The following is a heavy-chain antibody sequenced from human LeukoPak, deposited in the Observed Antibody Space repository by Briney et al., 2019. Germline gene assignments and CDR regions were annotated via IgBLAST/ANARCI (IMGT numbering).Heavy chain of an antibody. CDR3: ARGIQLWHYLDY. CDR2: IYYSGST. CDR1: GGSISSGGHY. V-gene: IGHV4-61*08. D-gene: IGHD5-18*01. Sequence: SETLSLTCTVSGGSISSGGHYWSWIRQHPGKGLEWIGYIYYSGSTNYNPSLKSRVTISLDTSKNQFSLKLSSVTAADSALYYCARGIQLWHYLDYWGQGTLVTVSS. J-gene: IGHJ4*02.